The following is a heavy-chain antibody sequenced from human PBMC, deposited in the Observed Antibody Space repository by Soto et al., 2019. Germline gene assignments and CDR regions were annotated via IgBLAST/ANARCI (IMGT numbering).Heavy chain of an antibody. CDR1: GFTFENYA. CDR2: ISGSGGTT. J-gene: IGHJ6*02. Sequence: LRLSCVASGFTFENYAMSWVRQAPGKGLEWVSAISGSGGTTYYSDSVKGRFTISRDNSKNTVYLQMNDLRVEDAAEYFCAKDSWAIFGVPAGEYYAMDVWGQGTTVTVS. CDR3: AKDSWAIFGVPAGEYYAMDV. D-gene: IGHD3-3*01. V-gene: IGHV3-23*01.